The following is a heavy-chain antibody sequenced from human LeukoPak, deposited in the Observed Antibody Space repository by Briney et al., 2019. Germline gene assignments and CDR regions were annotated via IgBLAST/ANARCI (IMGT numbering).Heavy chain of an antibody. CDR1: GFTFSSYW. J-gene: IGHJ6*02. V-gene: IGHV3-7*01. Sequence: PGGSLRLSCAASGFTFSSYWMSWVRQAPGEGLEWVANIKQDGSEKYYVDSVKGRFTISRDNAKNSLYLQMNSLRAEDTAVYYCARDDYGDYGPYYYYGMDVWGQGTTVTVSS. D-gene: IGHD4-17*01. CDR2: IKQDGSEK. CDR3: ARDDYGDYGPYYYYGMDV.